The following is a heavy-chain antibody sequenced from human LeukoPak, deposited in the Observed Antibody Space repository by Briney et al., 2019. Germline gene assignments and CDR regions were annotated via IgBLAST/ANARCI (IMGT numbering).Heavy chain of an antibody. CDR1: GGSFSGYY. CDR3: ARELTTVRPPDNWFDP. J-gene: IGHJ5*02. V-gene: IGHV4-34*09. D-gene: IGHD4-17*01. CDR2: INHSGST. Sequence: PSETLSLTCAVYGGSFSGYYWSWIRQPPGKGLEWIGEINHSGSTNYNPSLKSRVTISVDTSKNQFSLKLSSVTAADTAVYYCARELTTVRPPDNWFDPWGQGTLVTVSS.